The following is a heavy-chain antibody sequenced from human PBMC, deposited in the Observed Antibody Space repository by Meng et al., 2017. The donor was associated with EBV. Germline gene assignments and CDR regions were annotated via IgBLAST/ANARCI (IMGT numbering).Heavy chain of an antibody. CDR1: GGPFRYYA. Sequence: QGQCVQAAAGGKKPGSSVKVSCKTSGGPFRYYAISWVRQAPGQGLEWLGGFLPRLGAPNYAQKFHGRVKITADESTSTHYMDLSSLRSEDTAIYYCASESGRGYTPDYWGQGTLVTVSS. J-gene: IGHJ4*02. V-gene: IGHV1-69*01. D-gene: IGHD3-10*01. CDR2: FLPRLGAP. CDR3: ASESGRGYTPDY.